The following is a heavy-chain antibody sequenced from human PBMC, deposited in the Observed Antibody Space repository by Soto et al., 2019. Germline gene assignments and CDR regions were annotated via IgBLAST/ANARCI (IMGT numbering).Heavy chain of an antibody. Sequence: QVHLLLQSGAEVKKPGPSVKVSCKASGGTPSNSAISWVRQAPGQGLEWMGGIIPVFGLVKYAQNFQGRVTITADESTNTAYMELSSLRTEDTAVYYCAGGRIVVVASRAYYGMDVWGQGTTVTVSS. CDR3: AGGRIVVVASRAYYGMDV. CDR1: GGTPSNSA. CDR2: IIPVFGLV. J-gene: IGHJ6*02. V-gene: IGHV1-69*01. D-gene: IGHD3-22*01.